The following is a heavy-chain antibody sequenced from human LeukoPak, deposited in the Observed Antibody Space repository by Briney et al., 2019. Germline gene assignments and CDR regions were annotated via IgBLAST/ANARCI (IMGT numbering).Heavy chain of an antibody. CDR2: IYYSGTT. CDR1: GGSIISGSKY. J-gene: IGHJ3*02. Sequence: SETLSLTCTVSGGSIISGSKYWGWIRQAPGTGLEWIGSIYYSGTTYYSPSLKSRVTMSIDTSKNQFSLQLSSVTAADTAVYCARCGDGYNAYCEAFDIWGHGTMVTVSS. CDR3: ARCGDGYNAYCEAFDI. D-gene: IGHD5-24*01. V-gene: IGHV4-39*07.